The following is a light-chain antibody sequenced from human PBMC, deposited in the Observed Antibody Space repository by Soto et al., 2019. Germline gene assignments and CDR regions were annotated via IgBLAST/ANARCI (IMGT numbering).Light chain of an antibody. Sequence: DIQMTQSPSSLSASVGDRVTITCRAGQNIFSSLNWYQQKPGKAPKLLIYAASSLQGGVPSRFSGSGSGTDFTLTITSLQPEDFATYYCQQSYNSPPITFGQGTRLEIK. V-gene: IGKV1-39*01. CDR1: QNIFSS. J-gene: IGKJ5*01. CDR3: QQSYNSPPIT. CDR2: AAS.